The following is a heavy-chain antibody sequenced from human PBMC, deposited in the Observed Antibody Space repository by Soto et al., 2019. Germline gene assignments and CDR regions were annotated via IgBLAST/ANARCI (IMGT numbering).Heavy chain of an antibody. CDR1: GGTFSSYA. V-gene: IGHV1-69*13. J-gene: IGHJ4*02. CDR2: IIPIFGTA. D-gene: IGHD6-13*01. CDR3: ARTKPIAAAGHFDY. Sequence: SVKVSCKASGGTFSSYAISWVRQAPGQGLEWMGGIIPIFGTANYAQKFQGRVTITADESTSTAYMELSSLRSEDTAVYYCARTKPIAAAGHFDYWGQGTLVTVSS.